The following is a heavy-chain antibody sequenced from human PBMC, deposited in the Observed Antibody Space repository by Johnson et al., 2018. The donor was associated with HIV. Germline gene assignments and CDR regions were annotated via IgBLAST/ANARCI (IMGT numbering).Heavy chain of an antibody. CDR2: ISYDGSNK. Sequence: QVQLVESGGGVVQPGRSLRLSCAASGFTFSSYGMHWVSQAPGKGLEWVAVISYDGSNKYYVDSVKGRFTISRDNAKNSLYLQMNSLRAEDTAVYYCARSMRGAFDVWGQGTMVTVSS. CDR1: GFTFSSYG. CDR3: ARSMRGAFDV. D-gene: IGHD3-10*01. V-gene: IGHV3-30*03. J-gene: IGHJ3*01.